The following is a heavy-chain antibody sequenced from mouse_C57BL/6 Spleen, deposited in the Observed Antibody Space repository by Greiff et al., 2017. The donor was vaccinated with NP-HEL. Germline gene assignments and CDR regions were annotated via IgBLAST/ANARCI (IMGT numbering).Heavy chain of an antibody. CDR1: GFTFSSYA. D-gene: IGHD2-4*01. V-gene: IGHV5-9-1*02. Sequence: EVKLVESGEGLVKPGGSLKLSCAASGFTFSSYAMSWVRQTPEKRLEWVAYISSGGDYIYYADTVKGRFTISRDNARNTLYLQMSSLKSEDTAMYYCTREGDDYEFAYWGQGTLVTVSA. J-gene: IGHJ3*01. CDR3: TREGDDYEFAY. CDR2: ISSGGDYI.